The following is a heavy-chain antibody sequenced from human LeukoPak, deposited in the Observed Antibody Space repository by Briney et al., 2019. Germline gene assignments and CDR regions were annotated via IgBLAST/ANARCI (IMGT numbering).Heavy chain of an antibody. CDR1: GFTFSSYS. J-gene: IGHJ4*02. CDR3: ARGLSSGWDFDY. CDR2: ISSSSSYI. V-gene: IGHV3-21*01. Sequence: GGSLRLSCAASGFTFSSYSMNWVRQAPGKGLEWVSSISSSSSYIYYADSVKGRFTISRDNAKNSLYLQMNSLRDEDTAVYYCARGLSSGWDFDYWGQGTLVTVSS. D-gene: IGHD6-19*01.